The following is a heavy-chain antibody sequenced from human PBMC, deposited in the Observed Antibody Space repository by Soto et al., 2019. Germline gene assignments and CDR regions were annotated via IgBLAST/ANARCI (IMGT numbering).Heavy chain of an antibody. Sequence: DVQLLESGGGLVQPGGSLTLSCAASRFTFSDFAMSWVRQAPGKGLEWVSSIGGTGTDTHYADSVKGRFTISRDNSRNTLYLQIDSLRVEDTAVYYCAKDAVHYNGKWDWCDSWGQGTLVIVSS. J-gene: IGHJ5*01. CDR2: IGGTGTDT. D-gene: IGHD1-20*01. CDR1: RFTFSDFA. CDR3: AKDAVHYNGKWDWCDS. V-gene: IGHV3-23*01.